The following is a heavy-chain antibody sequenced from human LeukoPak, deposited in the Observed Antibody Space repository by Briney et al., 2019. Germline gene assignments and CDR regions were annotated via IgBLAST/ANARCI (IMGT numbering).Heavy chain of an antibody. D-gene: IGHD3-16*01. CDR3: ARDWGYYYMDV. Sequence: GGSLRLSCAASGFTVSSNYMSWVRQAPGKGLEWVSVIYSGGSTYYADSVKGRFTISRDNSKNTLYLQMNSLRAEDTAVYYCARDWGYYYMDVWAKGPRSPSP. CDR2: IYSGGST. CDR1: GFTVSSNY. V-gene: IGHV3-66*02. J-gene: IGHJ6*03.